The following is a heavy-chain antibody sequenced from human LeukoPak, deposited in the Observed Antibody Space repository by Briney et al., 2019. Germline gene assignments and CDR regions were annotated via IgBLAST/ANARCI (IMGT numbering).Heavy chain of an antibody. Sequence: KSSETLSLTCTVSGGSISSYYWSWIRQPPGKGLEWIGYIYYSGSTNYNPSLKSRVTISVDTSKNQFSLKLSSVTAADTAVYYCARVGITMVAFDYWGQGTLVTVSS. V-gene: IGHV4-59*01. CDR3: ARVGITMVAFDY. CDR1: GGSISSYY. J-gene: IGHJ4*02. CDR2: IYYSGST. D-gene: IGHD3-10*01.